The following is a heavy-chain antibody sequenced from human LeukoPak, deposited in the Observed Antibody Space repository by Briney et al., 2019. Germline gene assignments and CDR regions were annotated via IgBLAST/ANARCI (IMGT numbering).Heavy chain of an antibody. V-gene: IGHV3-7*01. D-gene: IGHD2-15*01. CDR1: GFTFSSYC. CDR2: IKPDGSEK. CDR3: ARVGSRRGSGGSCYKY. Sequence: PGGSLRLSCAASGFTFSSYCMSWVRQAPGQGLEWMANIKPDGSEKYYVDSVKGRFTISRDNAKNSLYLQMNSLRAEDTAVYYCARVGSRRGSGGSCYKYWGQGTLVTVSS. J-gene: IGHJ4*02.